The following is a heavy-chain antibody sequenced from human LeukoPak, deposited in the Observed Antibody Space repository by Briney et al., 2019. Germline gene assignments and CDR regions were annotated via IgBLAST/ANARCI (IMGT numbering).Heavy chain of an antibody. CDR3: ARDGRCGGDCYAS. V-gene: IGHV3-30*03. D-gene: IGHD2-21*02. CDR1: GFTFSNFA. Sequence: GGSLRLSCAASGFTFSNFAMTRVRQAPGKGLEWVAVISYDGSNKYYADSVKGGFTISRDNSKNTLYLQMNSLRAEDTAVYYCARDGRCGGDCYASWGQGTLVTVSS. J-gene: IGHJ4*02. CDR2: ISYDGSNK.